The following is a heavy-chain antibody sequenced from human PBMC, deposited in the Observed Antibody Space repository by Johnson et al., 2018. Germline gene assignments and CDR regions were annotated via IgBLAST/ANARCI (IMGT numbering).Heavy chain of an antibody. CDR1: EFTFSSYA. D-gene: IGHD6-13*01. J-gene: IGHJ1*01. CDR3: ARDHTYRSSGLHLEYFQH. CDR2: ISYDGSSK. Sequence: QVQLVQSGGGVVQPGRSXRLSCAASEFTFSSYAMHWVRQAPGKGLEWVAVISYDGSSKYYADSVRGRFTISRDNSKNALYLQMNSLRAEDTAVYYCARDHTYRSSGLHLEYFQHWGQGTLVTVSS. V-gene: IGHV3-30-3*01.